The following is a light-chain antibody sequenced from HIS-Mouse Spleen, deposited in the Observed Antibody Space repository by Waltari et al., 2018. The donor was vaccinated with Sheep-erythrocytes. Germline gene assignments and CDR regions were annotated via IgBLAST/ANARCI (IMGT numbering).Light chain of an antibody. CDR1: QGISSW. V-gene: IGKV1-12*01. CDR2: AAS. J-gene: IGKJ2*01. Sequence: DIQMTQSPSSVSASVGDRVTITCRASQGISSWLAWYQQKPGKAPKLLIYAASSLQSGVPSRFSGSGSGTDFTLKISRVEAEDVGVYYCMQGTHWPPYTFGQGTKLEIK. CDR3: MQGTHWPPYT.